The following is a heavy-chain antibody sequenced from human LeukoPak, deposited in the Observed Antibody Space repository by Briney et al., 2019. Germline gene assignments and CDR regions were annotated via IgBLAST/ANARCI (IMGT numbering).Heavy chain of an antibody. CDR2: ISGSGDNT. J-gene: IGHJ4*02. CDR1: GFTFSGFA. CDR3: TRRFSSDYDY. D-gene: IGHD3-22*01. V-gene: IGHV3-23*01. Sequence: GGSLRLSCAASGFTFSGFAMSWVRRTPGKGLEWVSGISGSGDNTLYADSVKGRFTISRDNSKNTLYLQMNSLRAGDTALYYCTRRFSSDYDYWGQGTLVTVSS.